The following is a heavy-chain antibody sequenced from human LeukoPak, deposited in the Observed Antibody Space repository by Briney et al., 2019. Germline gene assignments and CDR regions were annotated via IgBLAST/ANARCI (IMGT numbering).Heavy chain of an antibody. Sequence: PGGSLRLSCAASGFNFSTYWMSWVRPAPGKGVEWVANIKQDGSEKYYVDSVKGRFIISRDNARNSLYLQMNSLRVEDTAIYYCHVAGAFDSWGQGTLVTVSS. CDR3: HVAGAFDS. CDR1: GFNFSTYW. V-gene: IGHV3-7*05. D-gene: IGHD1-26*01. CDR2: IKQDGSEK. J-gene: IGHJ4*02.